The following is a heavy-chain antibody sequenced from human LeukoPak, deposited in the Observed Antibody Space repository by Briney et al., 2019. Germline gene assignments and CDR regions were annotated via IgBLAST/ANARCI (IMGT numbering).Heavy chain of an antibody. J-gene: IGHJ4*02. CDR2: ISGSGGST. V-gene: IGHV3-23*01. Sequence: GGSLRLSCAASGFTFSSYAMSWVRQAPGKGLEWVSAISGSGGSTYYADSVKGRFTISRDNSKNTLYLQMNSLRAEDTAVYYCAKDELGFVGVTSFFDYWGQGTLVTVSS. CDR3: AKDELGFVGVTSFFDY. CDR1: GFTFSSYA. D-gene: IGHD3-16*01.